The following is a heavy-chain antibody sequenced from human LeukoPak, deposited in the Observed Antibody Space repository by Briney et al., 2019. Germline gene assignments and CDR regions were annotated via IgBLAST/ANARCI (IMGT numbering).Heavy chain of an antibody. CDR1: GFTFSSYA. J-gene: IGHJ4*02. CDR3: AKEGQGYSYGYDYFDY. D-gene: IGHD5-18*01. V-gene: IGHV3-23*01. CDR2: ISGSGGGT. Sequence: GGSLRLSCAASGFTFSSYAMSWVRQAPGKGLEWVSAISGSGGGTYYADSVKGRFTISRDNSKNTLYLQMNSLRAEDTAVYYCAKEGQGYSYGYDYFDYWGQGTLVTVSS.